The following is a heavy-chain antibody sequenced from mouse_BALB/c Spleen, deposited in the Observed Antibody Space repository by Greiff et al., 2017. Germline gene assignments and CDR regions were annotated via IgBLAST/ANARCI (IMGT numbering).Heavy chain of an antibody. J-gene: IGHJ4*01. CDR3: ARSNPGAMDY. CDR2: ISSGSSTI. V-gene: IGHV5-17*02. D-gene: IGHD4-1*01. CDR1: GFTFSSFG. Sequence: EVHLVESGGGLVQPGGSRKLSCAASGFTFSSFGMHWVRQAPEKGLEWVAYISSGSSTIYYADTVKGRFTISRDNPKNTLFLQMTSLRSEDTAMYYCARSNPGAMDYWGQGTSVTVSS.